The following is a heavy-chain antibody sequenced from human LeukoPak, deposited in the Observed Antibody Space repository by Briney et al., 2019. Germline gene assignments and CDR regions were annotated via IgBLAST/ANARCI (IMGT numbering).Heavy chain of an antibody. V-gene: IGHV1-69*05. J-gene: IGHJ6*03. Sequence: SVKVSCKASGGTFSSYAISWVRQAPGQGLEWMGGIIPIFGTANYAQKFQGRVTITTDESTSTAYMELSSLRSEDTAVYYCARVVPAAIGYYYYYMDVWGKGTTVTVSS. CDR2: IIPIFGTA. CDR3: ARVVPAAIGYYYYYMDV. CDR1: GGTFSSYA. D-gene: IGHD2-2*01.